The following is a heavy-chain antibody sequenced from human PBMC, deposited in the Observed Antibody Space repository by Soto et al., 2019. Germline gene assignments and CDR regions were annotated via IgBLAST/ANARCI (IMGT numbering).Heavy chain of an antibody. D-gene: IGHD6-6*01. J-gene: IGHJ4*02. Sequence: GGSLRLSCAASGFTFSSYAMSWVRQAPGKGLEWVSAISGSGGSTYYADSVKGRFTISRDNSKNTLYLQMNSLRAEDTAVYYCAKDQYSSSSLYYFDYWGQGTLVTVSS. V-gene: IGHV3-23*01. CDR1: GFTFSSYA. CDR2: ISGSGGST. CDR3: AKDQYSSSSLYYFDY.